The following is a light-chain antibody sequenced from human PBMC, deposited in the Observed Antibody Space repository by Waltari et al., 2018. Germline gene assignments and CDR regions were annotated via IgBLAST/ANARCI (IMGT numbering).Light chain of an antibody. CDR3: SSYASSSAHYV. Sequence: QSALTQPASVSGSPGQSITIPCTGTSSDVGGYNFVSWYQQHPGKAPKLMIYDVTNRPSGVSNCFSGSKSGNTASLTISGLQAEDEADYYCSSYASSSAHYVFGSGTKVTVL. CDR1: SSDVGGYNF. V-gene: IGLV2-14*03. CDR2: DVT. J-gene: IGLJ1*01.